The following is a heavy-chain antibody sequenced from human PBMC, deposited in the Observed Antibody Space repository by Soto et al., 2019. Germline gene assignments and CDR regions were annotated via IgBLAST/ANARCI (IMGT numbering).Heavy chain of an antibody. V-gene: IGHV6-1*01. Sequence: PSQTLSLTCDISGESVSSNSAGWNWIRQTPSRGLEWLGRTYYKSKWYYTYAASVKSRITVSPDTSKNQFSLQLTSVTPEDTAVYYCARGSWDDVSGHYYMDVWDKGTTVTVS. J-gene: IGHJ6*03. CDR2: TYYKSKWYY. CDR1: GESVSSNSAG. CDR3: ARGSWDDVSGHYYMDV. D-gene: IGHD1-1*01.